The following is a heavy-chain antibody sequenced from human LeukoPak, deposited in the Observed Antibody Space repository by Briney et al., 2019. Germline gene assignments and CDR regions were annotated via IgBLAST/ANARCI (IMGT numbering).Heavy chain of an antibody. CDR2: INHSGST. Sequence: GSLTLSCAASGFTFTKAWMSWIRQPPGKGLEWIGEINHSGSTNYNPSLRSRVTISVDTSKNQFSLRLSSVTAADTALYYCARGLGDSSSWGYMDVWGKGTTVTVSS. CDR3: ARGLGDSSSWGYMDV. J-gene: IGHJ6*03. V-gene: IGHV4-34*01. D-gene: IGHD6-6*01. CDR1: GFTFTKAW.